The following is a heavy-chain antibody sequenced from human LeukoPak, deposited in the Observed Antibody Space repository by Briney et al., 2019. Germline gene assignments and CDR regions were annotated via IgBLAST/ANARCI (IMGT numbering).Heavy chain of an antibody. CDR2: IGDNGAKT. V-gene: IGHV3-23*01. CDR1: GFTFSTHS. J-gene: IGHJ4*02. D-gene: IGHD6-13*01. CDR3: AKEYTTSWFTSLN. Sequence: GGSLRLSCAASGFTFSTHSMSWVRQAPGKGLEWVSGIGDNGAKTYYADFVKGRFTIYRDNPKKTLYLQMNSLRAEDTAVYYCAKEYTTSWFTSLNWGQGTLVTVSS.